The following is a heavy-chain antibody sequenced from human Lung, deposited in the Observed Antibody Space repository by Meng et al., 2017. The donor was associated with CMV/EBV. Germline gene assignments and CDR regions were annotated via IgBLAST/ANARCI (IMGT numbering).Heavy chain of an antibody. CDR2: IYYSGRT. J-gene: IGHJ4*02. CDR3: AREDYRSLYFDY. CDR1: GGSISSSSYY. Sequence: SXTLSLXCPLSGGSISSSSYYWGWLRQPPGKGMEWIGSIYYSGRTYYKSSLKRRVTISVDTSKNQFSLQLSSVTAADTAVYYCAREDYRSLYFDYWGQGTLVTVSS. D-gene: IGHD3-16*02. V-gene: IGHV4-39*02.